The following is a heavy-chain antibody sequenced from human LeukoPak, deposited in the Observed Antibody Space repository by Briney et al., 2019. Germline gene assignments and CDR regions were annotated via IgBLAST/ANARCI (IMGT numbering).Heavy chain of an antibody. CDR2: IHFTGSI. Sequence: PSETLSLTCTVSGGFISSSDYYWGWIRQPPGKGLEWIGSIHFTGSIYSNPSLKSRVTISVDTSKNQFSLRLSSVTAADTAVYYCARGAAAALNLYFDYWGQGSLVTVSS. D-gene: IGHD6-13*01. J-gene: IGHJ4*02. CDR3: ARGAAAALNLYFDY. V-gene: IGHV4-39*01. CDR1: GGFISSSDYY.